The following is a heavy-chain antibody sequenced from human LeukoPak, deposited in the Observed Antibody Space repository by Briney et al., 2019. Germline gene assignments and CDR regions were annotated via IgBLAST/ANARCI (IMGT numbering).Heavy chain of an antibody. CDR2: IYSGGST. D-gene: IGHD6-13*01. V-gene: IGHV3-66*02. Sequence: PGGSLRLSCAASGFTFSSYSMNWVRQAPGKGLEWVSVIYSGGSTYYADSVKGRFTISRDNSKNTLYLQMNSLRAEDTAVYYCARGSSSGWFDPWGQGTLVTVSS. CDR1: GFTFSSYS. J-gene: IGHJ5*02. CDR3: ARGSSSGWFDP.